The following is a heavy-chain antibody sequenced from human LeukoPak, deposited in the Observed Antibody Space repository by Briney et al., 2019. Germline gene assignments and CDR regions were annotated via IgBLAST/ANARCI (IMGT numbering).Heavy chain of an antibody. J-gene: IGHJ4*02. CDR3: AKAGNGNYVN. CDR1: GFTFSSYG. V-gene: IGHV3-30*02. D-gene: IGHD4-17*01. Sequence: SGGSLRLSCAASGFTFSSYGMHWVRQAPGKGLEWVAFIWYDGSNKYYVDSVKGRFTISRDNSKNTLYLQMNSLRAEDTAVYHCAKAGNGNYVNWGQGTLVTVSS. CDR2: IWYDGSNK.